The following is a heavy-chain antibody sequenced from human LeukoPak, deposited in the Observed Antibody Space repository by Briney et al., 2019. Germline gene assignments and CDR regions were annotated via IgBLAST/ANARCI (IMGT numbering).Heavy chain of an antibody. V-gene: IGHV3-74*03. Sequence: GRSLRLSCAASGFTFSPYWMHWVRQAPGKGLVWVSRINGDGSSTEYADSVKGRFTISRDNAKNTLYLQMNSLTAEDTAVYYCARDRGYQMVDPWGQGTLVTVSS. CDR2: INGDGSST. CDR1: GFTFSPYW. J-gene: IGHJ5*02. D-gene: IGHD5-12*01. CDR3: ARDRGYQMVDP.